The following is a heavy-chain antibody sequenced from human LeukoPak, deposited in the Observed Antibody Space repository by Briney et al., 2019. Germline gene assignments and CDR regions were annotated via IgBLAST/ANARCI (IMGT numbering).Heavy chain of an antibody. V-gene: IGHV3-30*18. J-gene: IGHJ4*02. CDR2: ISYDGSDK. D-gene: IGHD1-1*01. CDR3: AKDLPQRPEIDS. Sequence: GGSLRLSCAASGFTFSTYGVHWVRQAPGKGLEWVAVISYDGSDKYYADSVKGRFTISRDNSKNTLYLQMNSLRGEDTAVYYCAKDLPQRPEIDSWGQGVLVTVSP. CDR1: GFTFSTYG.